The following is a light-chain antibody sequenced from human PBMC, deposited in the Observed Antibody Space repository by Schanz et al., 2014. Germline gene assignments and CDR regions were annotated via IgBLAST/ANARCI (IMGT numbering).Light chain of an antibody. CDR1: QSISSY. V-gene: IGKV1-39*01. J-gene: IGKJ2*01. CDR3: QQYNSYPYT. CDR2: AAS. Sequence: DIQMTQSPSSLSASVGDRVTITCRASQSISSYLNWYQQKPGKAPKLLIYAASSLQSGVPSRFSGSGSGTDFTLTISRMRPDDFATYYCQQYNSYPYTFGQGTKLEIK.